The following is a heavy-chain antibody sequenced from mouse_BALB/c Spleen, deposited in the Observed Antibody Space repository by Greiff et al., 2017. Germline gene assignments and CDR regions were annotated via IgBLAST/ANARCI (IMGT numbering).Heavy chain of an antibody. D-gene: IGHD2-4*01. CDR2: IWSDGST. V-gene: IGHV2-6-2*01. J-gene: IGHJ4*01. CDR3: ARQAIYYDYDGGRGYAMDY. CDR1: GFSLTSYG. Sequence: QVQLKQSGPDLVAPSQSLSITCTVSGFSLTSYGVHWVRQPPGKGLEWLVVIWSDGSTTYNSALKSRLSISKDNSKSQVFLKMNSLQTDDTAMYYCARQAIYYDYDGGRGYAMDYWGQGTSVTVSS.